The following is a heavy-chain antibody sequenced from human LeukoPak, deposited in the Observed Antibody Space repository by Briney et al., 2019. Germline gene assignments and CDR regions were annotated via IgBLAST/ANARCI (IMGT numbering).Heavy chain of an antibody. V-gene: IGHV3-30*02. CDR2: IRYDGSDK. Sequence: PGGSLRLSCAASGFTFSNYWMDWVRQAPGKGLEWVAFIRYDGSDKYYADSVKGRFTISRDNSKNTLYLQMNSLRAEDTAVYYCAKDRSSSWYYFDYWGQGTLVTVSS. CDR1: GFTFSNYW. J-gene: IGHJ4*02. CDR3: AKDRSSSWYYFDY. D-gene: IGHD6-13*01.